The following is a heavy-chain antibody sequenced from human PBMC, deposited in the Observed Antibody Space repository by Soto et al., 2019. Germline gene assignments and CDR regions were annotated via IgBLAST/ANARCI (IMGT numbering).Heavy chain of an antibody. CDR2: IYNTGSA. J-gene: IGHJ4*02. V-gene: IGHV4-31*03. D-gene: IGHD3-10*02. CDR1: GASVSTGVYY. CDR3: AGAVSDFDVRRYRTSYFDQ. Sequence: SETLSLTCTVSGASVSTGVYYWTWIRQHPGKGLEWIGYIYNTGSAYYNPSLTGRVDISVDTSKNQFSLNLQSLTAADTAFYYCAGAVSDFDVRRYRTSYFDQWGQGILVTVSS.